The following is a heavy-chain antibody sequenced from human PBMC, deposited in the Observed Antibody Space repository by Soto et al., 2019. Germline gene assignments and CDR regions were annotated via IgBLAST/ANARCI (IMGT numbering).Heavy chain of an antibody. J-gene: IGHJ6*02. D-gene: IGHD2-2*01. Sequence: QVQLVESGGGVVQPGRSLRLSCAASGFTFSTYAMHWVRPAPGKGLEWVAVLSYDGSNKYYADSVKGRFTISRDNSKNTLYLQMNSLRAEDTALYYCARVVPAAMYYYFGMDIWGQATTLTVSS. CDR1: GFTFSTYA. CDR3: ARVVPAAMYYYFGMDI. CDR2: LSYDGSNK. V-gene: IGHV3-30*04.